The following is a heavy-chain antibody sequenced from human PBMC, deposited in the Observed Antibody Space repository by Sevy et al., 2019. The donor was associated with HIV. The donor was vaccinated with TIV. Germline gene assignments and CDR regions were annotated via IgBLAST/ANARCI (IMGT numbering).Heavy chain of an antibody. CDR3: AKQLAVGRYYYYGMDV. Sequence: GGSLRLSCAASGFTFSSYGMHWVRQAPGKGLEWVAVISYDGSNKYYADSVKGRFTISRDNSKNTLYLQMNSLRAEDTAVSYCAKQLAVGRYYYYGMDVWGQGTTVTVSS. J-gene: IGHJ6*02. CDR2: ISYDGSNK. D-gene: IGHD6-6*01. CDR1: GFTFSSYG. V-gene: IGHV3-30*18.